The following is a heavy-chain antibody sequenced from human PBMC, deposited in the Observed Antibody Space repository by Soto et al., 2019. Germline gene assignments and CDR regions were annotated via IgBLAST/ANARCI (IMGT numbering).Heavy chain of an antibody. V-gene: IGHV3-74*01. CDR3: ARGNLGGFDL. CDR2: IQNDGSRT. J-gene: IGHJ6*02. D-gene: IGHD2-15*01. CDR1: GFTFSDYV. Sequence: GGSLRLSCTASGFTFSDYVMSWVRQAPGQGLVWVAHIQNDGSRTTYADSVKGRFTISRDNAKNTMYLQMNSLGAEDTAVYYCARGNLGGFDLWGQGTTVTVSS.